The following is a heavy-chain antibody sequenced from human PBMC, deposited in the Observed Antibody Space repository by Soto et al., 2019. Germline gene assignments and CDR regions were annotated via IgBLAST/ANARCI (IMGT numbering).Heavy chain of an antibody. CDR2: IHPSGGGT. D-gene: IGHD2-21*02. J-gene: IGHJ4*02. CDR3: ARGGHIAVVTASFDY. V-gene: IGHV1-46*03. Sequence: ASVKVSCKASGYPFTTYAIHWVRQAPGQALEWMGVIHPSGGGTTYAQKFLGRVTVTRDTSTSTVFMELSSLRSDDTAVYYCARGGHIAVVTASFDYWGQGTLVTVSS. CDR1: GYPFTTYA.